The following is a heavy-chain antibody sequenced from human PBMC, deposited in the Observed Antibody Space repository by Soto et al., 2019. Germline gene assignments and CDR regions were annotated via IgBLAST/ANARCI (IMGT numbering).Heavy chain of an antibody. Sequence: SVKVSCKASGGTFSSYAISWVRQAPGQGLEWMGGIITIFGTANYAQKFQGRVTITADESTSTAYMELSSLRSEDTAVYYCARGRRVRGVTAYYYYGMDVWGQGTTVTVSS. D-gene: IGHD3-10*01. J-gene: IGHJ6*02. CDR3: ARGRRVRGVTAYYYYGMDV. CDR2: IITIFGTA. CDR1: GGTFSSYA. V-gene: IGHV1-69*13.